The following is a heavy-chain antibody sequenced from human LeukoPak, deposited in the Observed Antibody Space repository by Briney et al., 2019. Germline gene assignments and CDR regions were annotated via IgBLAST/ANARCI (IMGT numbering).Heavy chain of an antibody. D-gene: IGHD3-16*01. CDR3: ARHGALGELFFDY. CDR2: IYYSGST. J-gene: IGHJ4*02. CDR1: GGSISSYY. Sequence: SETLSLTCTVSGGSISSYYWSWIRQPPGKGLEWIGYIYYSGSTNYNPSLKSRVTISVDTSKNQFSLKLSSVTAADTAVYYCARHGALGELFFDYWGQGTLVTVSS. V-gene: IGHV4-59*08.